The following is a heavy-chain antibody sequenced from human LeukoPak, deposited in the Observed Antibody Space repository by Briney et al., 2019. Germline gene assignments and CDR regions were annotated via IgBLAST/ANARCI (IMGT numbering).Heavy chain of an antibody. CDR3: VRGGMVRGVIMAPDY. CDR1: GGSISSGGYY. Sequence: SETLSLTCTVSGGSISSGGYYWSWIRQHPGKGLEWIGYIYYSGSTYYNPSLKSRVTISVDTSKNQFSLKLSSVTAADTAVYYCVRGGMVRGVIMAPDYWGQGTLVTVSS. V-gene: IGHV4-31*03. J-gene: IGHJ4*02. CDR2: IYYSGST. D-gene: IGHD3-10*01.